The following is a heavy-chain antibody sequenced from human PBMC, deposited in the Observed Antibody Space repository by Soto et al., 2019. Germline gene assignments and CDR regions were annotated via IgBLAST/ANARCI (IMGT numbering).Heavy chain of an antibody. J-gene: IGHJ6*02. CDR3: ARHPTSTVVTSYYYGMDV. CDR2: IDPSDSYT. D-gene: IGHD4-17*01. Sequence: PGESLKISCKGSGYSFTSYWISWVRQMPGKGLEWMGRIDPSDSYTNYSPSFQGHVTISADKSISTTYLQWSSLKASDTAMYYCARHPTSTVVTSYYYGMDVWGQGTTVTVPS. CDR1: GYSFTSYW. V-gene: IGHV5-10-1*01.